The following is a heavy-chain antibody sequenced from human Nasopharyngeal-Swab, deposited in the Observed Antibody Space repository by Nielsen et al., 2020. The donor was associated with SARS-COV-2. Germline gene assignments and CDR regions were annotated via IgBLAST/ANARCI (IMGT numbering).Heavy chain of an antibody. CDR3: ARHTYCSSTSCYSKENWFDS. V-gene: IGHV4-39*01. Sequence: ESLKISCPVSGGSISSSSYYWGWIRQPPGKRLEWIGSIYYSRGTHYNPSLKNRVTISADTSKNQFSLNLSSVTAADTAVYYCARHTYCSSTSCYSKENWFDSWGQGTLVTVSS. CDR1: GGSISSSSYY. CDR2: IYYSRGT. D-gene: IGHD2-2*02. J-gene: IGHJ5*01.